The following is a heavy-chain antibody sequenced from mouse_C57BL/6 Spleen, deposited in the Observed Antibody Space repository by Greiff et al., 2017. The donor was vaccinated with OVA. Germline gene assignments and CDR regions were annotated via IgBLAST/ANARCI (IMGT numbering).Heavy chain of an antibody. Sequence: VQLQQSGAELVRPGASVKLSCTASGFNIKDDYMHWVKQRPEQGLEWIGWIDPENGDTEYASKFQGKATITADTSSNTAYLQLSSLTSEDTAVYCCTTEGTVVAGDYWGQGTTLTVSS. CDR2: IDPENGDT. CDR1: GFNIKDDY. D-gene: IGHD1-1*01. CDR3: TTEGTVVAGDY. J-gene: IGHJ2*01. V-gene: IGHV14-4*01.